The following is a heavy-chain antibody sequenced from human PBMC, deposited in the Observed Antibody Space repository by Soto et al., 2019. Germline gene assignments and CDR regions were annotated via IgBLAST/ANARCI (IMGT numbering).Heavy chain of an antibody. D-gene: IGHD6-13*01. CDR1: GFTVSSNY. J-gene: IGHJ4*02. CDR3: ARGYSRSWYHPSLFDY. V-gene: IGHV3-66*01. Sequence: GGSLRLSCAASGFTVSSNYMSWVRQAPGKGLEWVSVIYSGGSTYYADSVKGRFTISRDNSKNTLYLQMNSLRAEDTAVYYCARGYSRSWYHPSLFDYWGQGTLVTVSS. CDR2: IYSGGST.